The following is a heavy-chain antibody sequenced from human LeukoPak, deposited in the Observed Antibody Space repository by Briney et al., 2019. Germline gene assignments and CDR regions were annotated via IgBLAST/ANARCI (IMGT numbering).Heavy chain of an antibody. CDR3: ARELAVGAITEYFQD. V-gene: IGHV3-53*01. D-gene: IGHD1-26*01. CDR2: LYIGGNT. Sequence: GGSLRLSCVASGFSVSSNYMAWVCQAPGKGLEWVSVLYIGGNTYYGDFVKGRFTISRDNSRNTLYLQMNSLRVDDTAVYYCARELAVGAITEYFQDWGQGTLVTVSS. J-gene: IGHJ1*01. CDR1: GFSVSSNY.